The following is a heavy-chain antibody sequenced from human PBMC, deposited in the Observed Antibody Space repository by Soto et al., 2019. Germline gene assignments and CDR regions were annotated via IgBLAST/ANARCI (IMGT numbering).Heavy chain of an antibody. CDR2: ISGSGGST. CDR1: GFTFSSYA. D-gene: IGHD2-21*01. CDR3: AKGRGRGNSGVLVAFDY. Sequence: GGSLRLSCAASGFTFSSYAMSWVRQAPGKGLEWVSAISGSGGSTYYADSVKGRLTISRDNSKNTLYLQMNSLRAEDTAVYYCAKGRGRGNSGVLVAFDYWGQGTLVTVSS. J-gene: IGHJ4*02. V-gene: IGHV3-23*01.